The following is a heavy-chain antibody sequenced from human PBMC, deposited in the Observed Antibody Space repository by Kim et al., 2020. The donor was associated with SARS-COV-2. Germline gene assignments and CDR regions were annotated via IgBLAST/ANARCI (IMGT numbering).Heavy chain of an antibody. D-gene: IGHD3-16*01. CDR1: GFTFSAYD. CDR2: ITKSSATI. J-gene: IGHJ3*01. Sequence: GGSLRLSCATSGFTFSAYDMNWVRRAPGKGLEWLSFITKSSATIYYANSVKGRFTISRYNAKNSLYLQMNSLRDEDPALYYCVRDRMGGAFDFWCQGT. CDR3: VRDRMGGAFDF. V-gene: IGHV3-48*02.